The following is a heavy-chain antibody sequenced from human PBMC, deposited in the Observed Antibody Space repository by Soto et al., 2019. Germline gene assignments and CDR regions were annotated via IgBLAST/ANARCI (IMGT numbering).Heavy chain of an antibody. CDR2: IIPIFGTA. Sequence: RASVKVSCKASGCTFSSYAISWVRQAPGQVLEWMGGIIPIFGTANYAQKFQGRVTITADESTSTAYMELSSLRSEDTAVYYCARERGYSGYDHWYYFDYWGQGTLVTVSS. V-gene: IGHV1-69*13. CDR3: ARERGYSGYDHWYYFDY. CDR1: GCTFSSYA. D-gene: IGHD5-12*01. J-gene: IGHJ4*02.